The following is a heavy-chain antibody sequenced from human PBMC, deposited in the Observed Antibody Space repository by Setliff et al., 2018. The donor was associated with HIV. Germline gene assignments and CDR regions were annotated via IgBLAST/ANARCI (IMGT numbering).Heavy chain of an antibody. J-gene: IGHJ4*02. Sequence: GESLKISCAASGSIFDDYGMHWVRQAPGKGLEWVAKIKQDGSEEYYVDSVKGRFTISRGNAKNSVYLQMNSLRVEDTAMYYCTKDHLSGWASDCWGQGTLVTVSS. CDR3: TKDHLSGWASDC. CDR1: GSIFDDYG. V-gene: IGHV3-7*01. D-gene: IGHD6-19*01. CDR2: IKQDGSEE.